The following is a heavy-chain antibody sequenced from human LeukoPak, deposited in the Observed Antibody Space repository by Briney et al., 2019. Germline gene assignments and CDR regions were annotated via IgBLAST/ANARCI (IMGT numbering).Heavy chain of an antibody. CDR2: ISGTSIYI. J-gene: IGHJ6*02. CDR1: GFTFSTYT. Sequence: GGSLRLSCATSGFTFSTYTMNWVRQAPGKGLEWVSLISGTSIYIYYADSVKGRFTISRDNAKDSLYLHMSSLRAEDTAVYYCARVRGEYGMDVWGQGTTVTVSS. V-gene: IGHV3-21*01. CDR3: ARVRGEYGMDV. D-gene: IGHD3-10*01.